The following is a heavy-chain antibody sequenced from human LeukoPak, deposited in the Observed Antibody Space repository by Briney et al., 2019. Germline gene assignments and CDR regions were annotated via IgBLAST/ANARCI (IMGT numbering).Heavy chain of an antibody. CDR2: ISYDGSNK. Sequence: GGSLRLSCAASGFTFSSYAMSWVRQAPGKGLEWVAVISYDGSNKYYADSVKGRFTISRDNSKNTLYLQMNSLRAEDTAVYYCARGEDQDRYYFDYWGQGTLVTVSS. J-gene: IGHJ4*02. D-gene: IGHD2-15*01. CDR3: ARGEDQDRYYFDY. V-gene: IGHV3-30-3*01. CDR1: GFTFSSYA.